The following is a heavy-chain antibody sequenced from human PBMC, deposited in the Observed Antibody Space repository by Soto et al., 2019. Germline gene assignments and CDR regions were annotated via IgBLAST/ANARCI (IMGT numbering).Heavy chain of an antibody. V-gene: IGHV4-34*01. D-gene: IGHD2-15*01. CDR3: ASGLISDSPYSGGWYYFDY. Sequence: QVQLQQWGAGLLKPSETLSLTCAVSGGSFSGYIWSWVRQSPGKGLQWIGQINHSGSANYNPSLTSRVTIALHPANSQFSLELSSVTAADTAVYYCASGLISDSPYSGGWYYFDYWGQGTLVTVSS. CDR1: GGSFSGYI. J-gene: IGHJ4*02. CDR2: INHSGSA.